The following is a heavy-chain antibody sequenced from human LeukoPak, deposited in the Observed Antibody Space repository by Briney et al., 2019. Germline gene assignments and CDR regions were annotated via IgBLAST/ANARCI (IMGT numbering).Heavy chain of an antibody. D-gene: IGHD2-2*01. J-gene: IGHJ4*02. V-gene: IGHV3-23*01. CDR1: GFTFSSYA. Sequence: GGSLRLSCAASGFTFSSYAMSWVRQASGKGLEWVSAISGSGGSTYYADSVKGRFTISRDNSKNTLYLQMNSLRAEDTAVYYCARDSGYCSSTGCYVHYFDYWGQGTLVTVSS. CDR3: ARDSGYCSSTGCYVHYFDY. CDR2: ISGSGGST.